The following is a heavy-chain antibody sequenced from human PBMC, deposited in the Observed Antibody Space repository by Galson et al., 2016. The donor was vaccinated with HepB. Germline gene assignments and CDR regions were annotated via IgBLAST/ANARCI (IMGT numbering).Heavy chain of an antibody. Sequence: TLSLTCTVSGGSISSGGYYWSWIRQHPGKGLEWIGYISYSGSTYYNPSLKSRVTLSVDTSKNQFSLRLTSVTAAATAVYYCARDRWDMTPMVQGVRLGSYYGMDVWGQGTTVTVSS. CDR3: ARDRWDMTPMVQGVRLGSYYGMDV. J-gene: IGHJ6*02. CDR1: GGSISSGGYY. CDR2: ISYSGST. V-gene: IGHV4-31*03. D-gene: IGHD3-10*01.